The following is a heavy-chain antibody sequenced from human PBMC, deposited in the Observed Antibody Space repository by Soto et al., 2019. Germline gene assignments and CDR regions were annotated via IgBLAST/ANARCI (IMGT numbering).Heavy chain of an antibody. D-gene: IGHD6-6*01. Sequence: QVQLVQSGSEGKEPGASMKISCQASGYTFTRYYITWVRQATGQGLEWMGWLNPQTGNTAYAEKFQGRVTMTRSTSINTAYMELSALRSEDTAVYYCARLSEESSSSNYYYFYMDVWDKGSTVTVSS. CDR1: GYTFTRYY. CDR2: LNPQTGNT. J-gene: IGHJ6*03. CDR3: ARLSEESSSSNYYYFYMDV. V-gene: IGHV1-8*01.